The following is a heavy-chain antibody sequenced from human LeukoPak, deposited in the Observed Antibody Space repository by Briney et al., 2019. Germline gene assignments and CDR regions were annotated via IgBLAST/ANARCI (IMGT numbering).Heavy chain of an antibody. V-gene: IGHV3-23*01. Sequence: ETLSLTCTVSGGSVSSGSYYWSWVRQPPGKGLEWVSAISGSGGSTYYADSVKGRFTISRDNSKNTLYLQMNSLRAEDTAVYYCATSSPQFGFGAWGQGTLVTVSS. CDR1: GGSVSSGSYY. CDR2: ISGSGGST. J-gene: IGHJ5*02. CDR3: ATSSPQFGFGA. D-gene: IGHD3-16*01.